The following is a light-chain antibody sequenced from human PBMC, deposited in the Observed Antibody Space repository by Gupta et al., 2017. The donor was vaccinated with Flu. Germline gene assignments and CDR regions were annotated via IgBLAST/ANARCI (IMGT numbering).Light chain of an antibody. CDR1: HSVSSY. Sequence: VLTTSPATLSLSPGERATLSCRASHSVSSYLDWYHQKPGQAPRLLIYDASNRATGIPARCSGSGSGTDFILTSSSLEPEDFAVYYCQQRSNWPLTFGGGTKVEIK. V-gene: IGKV3-11*01. CDR2: DAS. J-gene: IGKJ4*01. CDR3: QQRSNWPLT.